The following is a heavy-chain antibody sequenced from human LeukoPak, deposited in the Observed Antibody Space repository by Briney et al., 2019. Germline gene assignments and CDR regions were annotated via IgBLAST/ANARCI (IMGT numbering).Heavy chain of an antibody. V-gene: IGHV3-66*01. CDR3: ARERQESFDY. Sequence: PGGSLRLSCAASGFTVSSNYMSWVRQAPGKGLEWVSVIYSGGSTYYADSVKGRFTISRDNSKNTLYLQINSLRAEDTAVYYCARERQESFDYWGQGTLVTVSS. J-gene: IGHJ4*02. CDR2: IYSGGST. CDR1: GFTVSSNY.